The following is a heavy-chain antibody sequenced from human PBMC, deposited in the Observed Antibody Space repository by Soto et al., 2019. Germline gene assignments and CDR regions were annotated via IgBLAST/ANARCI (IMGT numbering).Heavy chain of an antibody. D-gene: IGHD3-10*01. CDR1: GFIFSDLY. Sequence: QVQLVQSGGGLVRPGGSLRLSCAASGFIFSDLYMTWIRQAPGKGLEWLSYISGGGETIHYADSVKGRFTVSRDNARRSLNLQMNSLRAEDTAVYYCASDPYYYASGYWGQGTLVTVSS. CDR2: ISGGGETI. CDR3: ASDPYYYASGY. J-gene: IGHJ4*02. V-gene: IGHV3-11*01.